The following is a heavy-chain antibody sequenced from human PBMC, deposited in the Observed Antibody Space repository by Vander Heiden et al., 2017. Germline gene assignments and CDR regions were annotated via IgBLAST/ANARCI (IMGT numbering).Heavy chain of an antibody. CDR3: ARGGLRYGSGRRYFDY. D-gene: IGHD3-10*01. CDR1: GYTFTGYY. CDR2: INPNSGGT. Sequence: QVQLVQSGAEVKKPGASVKVSCKASGYTFTGYYMHWVRQAPGQGLEWMGRINPNSGGTNYAQKLQGRVTMTRDTSISTAYMELSRLRSDDTAVYYCARGGLRYGSGRRYFDYWGQGTLVTVSS. V-gene: IGHV1-2*06. J-gene: IGHJ4*02.